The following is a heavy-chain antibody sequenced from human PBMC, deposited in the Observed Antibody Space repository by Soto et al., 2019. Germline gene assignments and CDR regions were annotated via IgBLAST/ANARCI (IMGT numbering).Heavy chain of an antibody. J-gene: IGHJ6*02. CDR1: GGTFSSYA. D-gene: IGHD2-2*01. CDR2: TIPIFGTA. CDR3: ARAAWGQGDCSSASCFADYYYYGMDV. Sequence: GASVKVSCKASGGTFSSYAISWVRQAPGQGLEWMGGTIPIFGTANYAQKFQGRVTITADESTSTAYMELSSLRSEDTAVYYCARAAWGQGDCSSASCFADYYYYGMDVWGQGTTVTVSS. V-gene: IGHV1-69*13.